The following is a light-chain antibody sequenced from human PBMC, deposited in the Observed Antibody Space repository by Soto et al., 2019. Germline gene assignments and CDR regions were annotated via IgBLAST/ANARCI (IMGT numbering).Light chain of an antibody. V-gene: IGLV1-47*01. CDR2: RSD. CDR3: AVRDDRLSGHWV. CDR1: SSNIGSNY. Sequence: QPVLTQPPSASGTPGQRVTISCSGSSSNIGSNYVSWYQHLPGAAPKLLIYRSDQRPSGVPDRFSGSKSGTSASLAISGLRSEDEADYFCAVRDDRLSGHWVFGGGTKLTVL. J-gene: IGLJ3*02.